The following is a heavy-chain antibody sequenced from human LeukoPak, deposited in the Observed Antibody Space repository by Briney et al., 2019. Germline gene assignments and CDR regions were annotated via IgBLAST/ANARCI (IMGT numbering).Heavy chain of an antibody. CDR1: GFTFSNYW. CDR2: IKQDGSEK. Sequence: GGSLRLSCAASGFTFSNYWMTWVRQAPGKGLEWVANIKQDGSEKYYVDSVKGRFTIFRDNAKNSLYLQMNSLRAEDTAVYYCARDLDAYVVVIAYDAFDIWGQGTMVTVSS. V-gene: IGHV3-7*01. CDR3: ARDLDAYVVVIAYDAFDI. J-gene: IGHJ3*02. D-gene: IGHD2-21*01.